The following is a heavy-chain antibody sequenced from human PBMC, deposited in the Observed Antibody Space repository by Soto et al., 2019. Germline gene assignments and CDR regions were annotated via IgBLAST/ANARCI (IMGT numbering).Heavy chain of an antibody. V-gene: IGHV4-59*12. CDR3: ARGLISGSHYSGGWYYFDS. Sequence: SETLSLTCTVSGGSISSYYWSWIRQPPGKGLEWIGYIYYSGSANYNPSLKSRVTISVHTSNSQFSLELSSVTAADTAVYYCARGLISGSHYSGGWYYFDSWGQGTLVTVSS. CDR2: IYYSGSA. D-gene: IGHD1-26*01. J-gene: IGHJ4*02. CDR1: GGSISSYY.